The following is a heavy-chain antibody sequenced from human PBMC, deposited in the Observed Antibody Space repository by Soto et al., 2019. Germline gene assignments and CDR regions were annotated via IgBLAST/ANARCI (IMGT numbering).Heavy chain of an antibody. V-gene: IGHV3-74*01. CDR1: GFTFFASW. CDR2: INSVGSHT. Sequence: EVQLVESGEGLVNPGGSWGLPGPASGFTFFASWFPWARQFPGRGLGGVSRINSVGSHTSYADSVRGRFTISRDNSKNTVYLQMNSLTAEDTAVYYCAKEGDYGDYAGENWFDSWGQGSLVTVSS. CDR3: AKEGDYGDYAGENWFDS. J-gene: IGHJ5*01. D-gene: IGHD4-17*01.